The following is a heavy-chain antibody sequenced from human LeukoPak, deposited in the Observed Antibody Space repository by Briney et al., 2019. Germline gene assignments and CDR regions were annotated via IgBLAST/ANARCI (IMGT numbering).Heavy chain of an antibody. Sequence: SGGSLRLSCAASGFTFSSYAMSWVRQAPGKGLEWVSAISGSGGSTYYADSVKGRFTISRDNSKNPLYLQMNSLRAEDTAVYYCAKDLEGGSGSYDFDYWGQETLVTVSS. J-gene: IGHJ4*02. CDR3: AKDLEGGSGSYDFDY. V-gene: IGHV3-23*01. CDR2: ISGSGGST. D-gene: IGHD3-10*01. CDR1: GFTFSSYA.